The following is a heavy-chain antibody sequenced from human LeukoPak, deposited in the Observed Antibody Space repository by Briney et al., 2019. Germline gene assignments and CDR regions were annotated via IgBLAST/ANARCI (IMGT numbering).Heavy chain of an antibody. V-gene: IGHV4-34*01. Sequence: NSSETLSPTCAVYGGSFSGYYWSWIRQPPGKGLELIGEINHSGSTNYNPSLKSRVTISVDTSKNQFSLKLSSVTAADTAVHYCAADSSSRDYWGQGTLVTVSS. CDR2: INHSGST. CDR3: AADSSSRDY. J-gene: IGHJ4*02. D-gene: IGHD6-6*01. CDR1: GGSFSGYY.